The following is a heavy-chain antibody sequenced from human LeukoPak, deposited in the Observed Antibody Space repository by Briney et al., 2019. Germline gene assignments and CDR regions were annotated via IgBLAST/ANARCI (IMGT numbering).Heavy chain of an antibody. CDR2: ISSSSSYI. D-gene: IGHD3-22*01. CDR3: AREDPASDYYDSSGYNAPPDY. Sequence: GGSLRLSCAASGFTFSSYSMTWVRQAPGKGLEWASSISSSSSYIYYADSVKGRFTISRDNAKNSLYLQMNSLRAEDTAVYYCAREDPASDYYDSSGYNAPPDYWGQGTLVTVSS. J-gene: IGHJ4*02. CDR1: GFTFSSYS. V-gene: IGHV3-21*01.